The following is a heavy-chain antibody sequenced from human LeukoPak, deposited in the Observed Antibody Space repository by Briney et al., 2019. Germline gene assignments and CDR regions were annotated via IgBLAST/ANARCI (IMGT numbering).Heavy chain of an antibody. CDR3: ARGSSYGGFGELSPCLSSGMDV. CDR1: DNSFNSYI. D-gene: IGHD3-10*01. Sequence: GGSLRLSCVASDNSFNSYIINWVRQAPGKGLEWVSSISTSCSSTYYADSVKGRFTISRDNAKNSLYLQMNSLRAEDTAVYYCARGSSYGGFGELSPCLSSGMDVWGKGTTVTVSS. V-gene: IGHV3-21*01. CDR2: ISTSCSST. J-gene: IGHJ6*04.